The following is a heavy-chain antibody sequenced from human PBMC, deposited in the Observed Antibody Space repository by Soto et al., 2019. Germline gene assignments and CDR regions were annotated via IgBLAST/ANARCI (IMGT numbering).Heavy chain of an antibody. Sequence: QVQLQQWGAGLLKSSETLSLTCAVYGGSFSGYYWSWIRQPPGKGLEWIGEINHSGSTNYNPSLMSRVTISVDASKNQFSLKLSSVTAADTAVYYCARGYSSSHLFDYWGQGTLVTVSS. D-gene: IGHD6-6*01. CDR2: INHSGST. CDR1: GGSFSGYY. V-gene: IGHV4-34*01. CDR3: ARGYSSSHLFDY. J-gene: IGHJ4*02.